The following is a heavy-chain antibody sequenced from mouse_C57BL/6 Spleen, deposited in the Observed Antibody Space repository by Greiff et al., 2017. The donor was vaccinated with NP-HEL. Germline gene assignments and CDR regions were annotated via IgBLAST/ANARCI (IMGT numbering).Heavy chain of an antibody. D-gene: IGHD1-1*01. CDR2: INPNYGTP. CDR3: ARAGRYYGTPVYAMDY. Sequence: LQESGPELVKPGASVKISCKASGYSFTDYNMNWVKQSNGKSLEWIGVINPNYGTPSYNQKFKGKATLTVDQSSSTAYMQLNSLTSEDSAVYDCARAGRYYGTPVYAMDYWGQGTSVTVSS. J-gene: IGHJ4*01. V-gene: IGHV1-39*01. CDR1: GYSFTDYN.